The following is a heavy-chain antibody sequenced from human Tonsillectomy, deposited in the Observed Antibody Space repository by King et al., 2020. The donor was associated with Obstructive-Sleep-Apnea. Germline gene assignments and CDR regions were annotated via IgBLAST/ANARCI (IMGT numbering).Heavy chain of an antibody. CDR3: GTRNPPPGDFTFDY. CDR1: GFAFNNAW. Sequence: VQLVESGGALVKPGGSLRLSCAASGFAFNNAWMNWVRQAPGKGLEWVGRIKSRADGGTTDFAAPVKGRFAISRDDSKNTLYLQMNSLTTEDTALYYCGTRNPPPGDFTFDYWGPGTLVTVSS. J-gene: IGHJ4*02. D-gene: IGHD4-17*01. CDR2: IKSRADGGTT. V-gene: IGHV3-15*02.